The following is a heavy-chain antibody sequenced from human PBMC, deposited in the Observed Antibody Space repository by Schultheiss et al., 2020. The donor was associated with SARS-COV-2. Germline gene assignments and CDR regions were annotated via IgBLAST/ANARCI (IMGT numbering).Heavy chain of an antibody. D-gene: IGHD3-16*02. CDR1: GFTFRSYA. CDR3: ARLYRYGMDV. J-gene: IGHJ6*02. Sequence: GESLKISCAASGFTFRSYAMSWVRQAPGKGLEWVSSISSTGSYIYYADSVKGRFTISRDNAKNSLYLQMNSLRAADTAVYYCARLYRYGMDVWGQGTTVTVSS. CDR2: ISSTGSYI. V-gene: IGHV3-21*01.